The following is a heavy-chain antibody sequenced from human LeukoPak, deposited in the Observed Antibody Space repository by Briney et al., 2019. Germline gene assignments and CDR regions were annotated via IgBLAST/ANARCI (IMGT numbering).Heavy chain of an antibody. CDR1: GFTFSSYA. J-gene: IGHJ3*01. CDR3: AKDYQSHYGSSPFGL. V-gene: IGHV3-23*01. Sequence: PGGSLRLSCAASGFTFSSYAMSWVRQAPGKGLEWVSAISGSGGSTYYADSVKGRFTISRDNSKNTLYLQMNSLRAEDTAVYYCAKDYQSHYGSSPFGLWGQGTMVTVSS. D-gene: IGHD3-10*01. CDR2: ISGSGGST.